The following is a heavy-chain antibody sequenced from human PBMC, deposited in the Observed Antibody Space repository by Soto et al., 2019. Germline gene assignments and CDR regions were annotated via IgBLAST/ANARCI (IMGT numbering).Heavy chain of an antibody. V-gene: IGHV3-23*01. Sequence: GGSLRLSCAASGFTFSTYDMSWVRQTPGKGLEWVSAISGGGGSADYADSVKGRFIISRDSSDNMVYLEINSLRAEDTAVYYCAKGVDWFDSWGQGTLVTVSS. CDR2: ISGGGGSA. CDR1: GFTFSTYD. D-gene: IGHD3-16*01. CDR3: AKGVDWFDS. J-gene: IGHJ5*01.